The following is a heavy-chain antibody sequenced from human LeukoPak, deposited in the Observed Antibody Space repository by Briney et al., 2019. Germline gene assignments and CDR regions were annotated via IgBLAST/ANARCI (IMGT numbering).Heavy chain of an antibody. D-gene: IGHD5-12*01. CDR3: ARKTGGDINSWFDP. CDR2: MNPNSGNT. Sequence: ASVKVSCKASGYTFTSYDINRVRQATGQGLEWMGWMNPNSGNTGYAQKFQGRVTMTRNTSISTAYMELSSLRSEDTAVYYCARKTGGDINSWFDPWGQGTLVTVSS. V-gene: IGHV1-8*01. CDR1: GYTFTSYD. J-gene: IGHJ5*02.